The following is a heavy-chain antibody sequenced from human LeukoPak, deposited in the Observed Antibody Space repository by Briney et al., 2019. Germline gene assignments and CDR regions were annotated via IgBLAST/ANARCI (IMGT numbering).Heavy chain of an antibody. V-gene: IGHV3-30-3*01. D-gene: IGHD3-10*01. CDR2: ISYDGSNK. J-gene: IGHJ3*02. CDR1: GFTFSSYA. Sequence: PGGSLRLSCAASGFTFSSYAMHWVRQAPGKGLEWVAVISYDGSNKYYADSVKGRFTISRDNAKNSLYLQMNSLRAEDTAVYYCAGRPGLMVRGPRYAFDIWGQGTMVTVSS. CDR3: AGRPGLMVRGPRYAFDI.